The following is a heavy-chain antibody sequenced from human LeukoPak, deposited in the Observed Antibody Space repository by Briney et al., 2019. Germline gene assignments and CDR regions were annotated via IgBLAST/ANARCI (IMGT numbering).Heavy chain of an antibody. CDR1: GFSFSGYG. J-gene: IGHJ6*03. CDR2: IRYDGSNE. Sequence: GGSLRLSCAASGFSFSGYGMHWVRQAPGKGLEWVAFIRYDGSNEYYADSVKGRFTISRDKSKNTLSLQMNGLRVEDTAVYYCAKVMPPGRIRFYSYYMDVWGKGTTVTVSS. D-gene: IGHD2-15*01. CDR3: AKVMPPGRIRFYSYYMDV. V-gene: IGHV3-30*02.